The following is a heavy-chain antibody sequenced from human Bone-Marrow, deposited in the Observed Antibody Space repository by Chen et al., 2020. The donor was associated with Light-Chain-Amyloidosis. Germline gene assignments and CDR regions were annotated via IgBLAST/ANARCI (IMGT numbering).Heavy chain of an antibody. V-gene: IGHV3-21*01. Sequence: EVQLVEPGGGLVKPGGSLRLSCAASGFTFSTYGMNWVRQAPGKGLEWVSAIRSTSSYIYYADSVKGRFTISRDNAKNSLYLQINSLRAEDTAVYYCARRGSTGTAVDYWGQGTLFTVSS. CDR1: GFTFSTYG. CDR3: ARRGSTGTAVDY. D-gene: IGHD4-4*01. J-gene: IGHJ4*02. CDR2: IRSTSSYI.